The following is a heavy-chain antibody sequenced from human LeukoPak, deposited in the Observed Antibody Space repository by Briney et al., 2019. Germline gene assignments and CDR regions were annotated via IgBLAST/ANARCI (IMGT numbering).Heavy chain of an antibody. V-gene: IGHV3-11*06. CDR3: ARIYYGSGTPPH. Sequence: GGSLRLSCAASGFTFSDYYMSWIRQAPGKGLEWVAYISGSSYYIYYADSLKGRFTISRDNAKNSLFLQMNSLRVEDTAVYYCARIYYGSGTPPHWGQGTLVTVSS. CDR1: GFTFSDYY. J-gene: IGHJ4*02. CDR2: ISGSSYYI. D-gene: IGHD3-10*01.